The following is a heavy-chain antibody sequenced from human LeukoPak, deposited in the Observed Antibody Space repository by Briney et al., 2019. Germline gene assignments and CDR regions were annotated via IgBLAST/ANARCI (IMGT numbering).Heavy chain of an antibody. CDR2: IYYSGST. Sequence: SEALSLTCTVSGGSLSSSSYYWGWIRQPPGKGLEWIGSIYYSGSTYYNPSLKSRVTISVDTSKNQFSLKLSSVTAADTAVYYCARQAPKVRYYYMDVWGKGTTVTVSS. CDR3: ARQAPKVRYYYMDV. J-gene: IGHJ6*03. V-gene: IGHV4-39*01. CDR1: GGSLSSSSYY.